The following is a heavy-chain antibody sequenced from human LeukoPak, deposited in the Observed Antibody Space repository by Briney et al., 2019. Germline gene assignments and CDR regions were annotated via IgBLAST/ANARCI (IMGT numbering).Heavy chain of an antibody. CDR2: ISSSGSTI. J-gene: IGHJ4*02. Sequence: RSGGSLRLSCAASGFTFSDYYMSWIRQAPGKGLEWVSYISSSGSTIYYTDSVKGRFTISRDNAKNSLYLQMNSLRAEDTAVYYCARRSYYGSGSYLFDYWGQGTLVTVSS. CDR3: ARRSYYGSGSYLFDY. CDR1: GFTFSDYY. V-gene: IGHV3-11*04. D-gene: IGHD3-10*01.